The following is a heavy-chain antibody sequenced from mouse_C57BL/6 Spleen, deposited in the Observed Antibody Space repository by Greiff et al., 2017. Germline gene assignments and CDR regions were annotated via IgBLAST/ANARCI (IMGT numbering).Heavy chain of an antibody. Sequence: LMASGAELVRPGSSVKLSCKDSYFAFMASAMHWVKQRPGHGLEWIGSFTMYSDATEYSENFKGKATVTANTSSSTAYMELSSLTSEDSAVYDCARSMMFTPHYYAMDYWGQGTSVTVSS. CDR3: ARSMMFTPHYYAMDY. CDR2: FTMYSDAT. CDR1: YFAFMASA. J-gene: IGHJ4*01. D-gene: IGHD2-3*01. V-gene: IGHV1-49*01.